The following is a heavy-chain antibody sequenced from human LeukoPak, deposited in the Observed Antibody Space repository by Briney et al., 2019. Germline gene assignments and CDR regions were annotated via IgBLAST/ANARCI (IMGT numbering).Heavy chain of an antibody. D-gene: IGHD4-17*01. CDR3: AGGHGDYVPQEIDY. V-gene: IGHV4-61*02. CDR2: IYTSGST. Sequence: PSETLSLTCTVSGGSISSGSYYWSWIRQPAGKGLEWIGRIYTSGSTNYNPSLKSRVTISVDTPKNQFSLKLSSVTAADTAVYYCAGGHGDYVPQEIDYWGQGTLVTVSS. J-gene: IGHJ4*02. CDR1: GGSISSGSYY.